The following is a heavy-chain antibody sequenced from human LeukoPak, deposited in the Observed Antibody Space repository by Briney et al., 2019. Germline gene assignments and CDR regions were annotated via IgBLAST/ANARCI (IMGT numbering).Heavy chain of an antibody. CDR3: ARASYDSSDYWGDEFDY. D-gene: IGHD3-22*01. J-gene: IGHJ4*02. V-gene: IGHV4-38-2*01. Sequence: PSETLSLTCAVSGYSISSGYYWGWIRQPPGKGLEWIGSIYHSGSTYYNPSLKSRVTISVDTSKNQFSLKLSSVTAADTAVYYCARASYDSSDYWGDEFDYWGQGTLVTVSS. CDR1: GYSISSGYY. CDR2: IYHSGST.